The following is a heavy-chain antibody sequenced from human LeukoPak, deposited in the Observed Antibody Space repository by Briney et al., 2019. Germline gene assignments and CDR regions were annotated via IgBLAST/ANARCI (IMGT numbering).Heavy chain of an antibody. CDR1: GFTFSSYS. D-gene: IGHD1-7*01. J-gene: IGHJ4*02. V-gene: IGHV3-21*01. CDR2: ISSSSSYI. CDR3: ARDNNWNYGFDD. Sequence: GGSLRLSRAGAGFTFSSYSMNRVRQAPGKGLEWVSSISSSSSYIYYADSVKGRFTISRDNAKNSLYLQMNSLRAEDTAVYYCARDNNWNYGFDDWGQGTLVTVSS.